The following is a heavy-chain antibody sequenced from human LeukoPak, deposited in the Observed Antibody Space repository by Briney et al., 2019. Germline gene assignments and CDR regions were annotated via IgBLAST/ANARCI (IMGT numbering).Heavy chain of an antibody. D-gene: IGHD3-10*01. Sequence: SETLSLTCAVYGGSLSGYYWSWIRQPPGKGLEWIGEINHSGSTNYNPSLKSRVTISVDTSKNQFSLKLSSVTAADTAVYYCARGRVLLWFGELLTALYNWFDPWGQGTLVTVSS. J-gene: IGHJ5*02. V-gene: IGHV4-34*01. CDR2: INHSGST. CDR3: ARGRVLLWFGELLTALYNWFDP. CDR1: GGSLSGYY.